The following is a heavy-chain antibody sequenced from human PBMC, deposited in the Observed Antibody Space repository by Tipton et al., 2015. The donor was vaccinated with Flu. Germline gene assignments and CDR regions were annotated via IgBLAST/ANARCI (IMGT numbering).Heavy chain of an antibody. Sequence: SGDSMRSDYFWAWIRQAPGKGLEWIGNIHYSGSPHYNPSLKSRVTISIDRSKNQFSLNLKSVTAADMAVYYCARRDYTNYVSDPKSWFDPWGQGTLVAVSS. CDR1: GDSMRSDYF. J-gene: IGHJ5*02. CDR2: IHYSGSP. D-gene: IGHD4-11*01. CDR3: ARRDYTNYVSDPKSWFDP. V-gene: IGHV4-38-2*01.